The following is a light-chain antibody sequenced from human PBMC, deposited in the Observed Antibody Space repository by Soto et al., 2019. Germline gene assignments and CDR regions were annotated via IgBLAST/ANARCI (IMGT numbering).Light chain of an antibody. CDR3: QQYRSWPRT. Sequence: EIVLTQSPATLSVSPGERVTLSCRASQSVDINLAWYQQKPGQPPRLLIYGASTRATDMSGTFSGRGSGTEFTLTISSLRPEDFADYYCQQYRSWPRTFGQGTKVEMK. J-gene: IGKJ1*01. V-gene: IGKV3-15*01. CDR2: GAS. CDR1: QSVDIN.